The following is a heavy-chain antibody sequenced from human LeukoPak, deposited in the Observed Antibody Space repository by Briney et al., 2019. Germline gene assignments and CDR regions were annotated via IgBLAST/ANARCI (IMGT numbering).Heavy chain of an antibody. J-gene: IGHJ4*02. Sequence: GGSLRLSCAASGFTFSSYEMNWVRQAPGKGLEWVSYISSSGSTIYYADSVKGRFTISRDNAKNSLYLQMNSLRAEDTAVYYCARILLSGTTNWGQGTLVTVSS. CDR3: ARILLSGTTN. CDR2: ISSSGSTI. D-gene: IGHD1-20*01. V-gene: IGHV3-48*03. CDR1: GFTFSSYE.